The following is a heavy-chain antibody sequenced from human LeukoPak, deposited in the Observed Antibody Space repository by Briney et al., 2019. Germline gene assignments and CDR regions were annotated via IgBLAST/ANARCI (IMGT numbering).Heavy chain of an antibody. Sequence: PGGSLRLSCAASGFTFSDYYMSWIRQAPGKGLEWVSYISSSGSTIYYADSVKGRFTISRDNAKNSLYLQMNSLRAEDTAVYYCARDRSPGLYNYYGMDVWGQGTTVTVSS. CDR1: GFTFSDYY. D-gene: IGHD1-26*01. CDR2: ISSSGSTI. V-gene: IGHV3-11*04. J-gene: IGHJ6*02. CDR3: ARDRSPGLYNYYGMDV.